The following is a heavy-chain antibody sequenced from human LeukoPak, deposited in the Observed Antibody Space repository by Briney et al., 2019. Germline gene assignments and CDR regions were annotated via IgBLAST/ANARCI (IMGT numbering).Heavy chain of an antibody. J-gene: IGHJ4*02. V-gene: IGHV4-4*02. CDR2: IYHSGST. D-gene: IGHD2-15*01. CDR1: GGSISSSNW. CDR3: ARTRGSGYCSGGSCYGGSFDY. Sequence: SETLSLTCAVSGGSISSSNWWSWVRQPPGKGLEWIGEIYHSGSTNYNPSLKSRVTISVDTSKNQFSLKLSSVTAADTAVYYCARTRGSGYCSGGSCYGGSFDYWGQGTLVTVSS.